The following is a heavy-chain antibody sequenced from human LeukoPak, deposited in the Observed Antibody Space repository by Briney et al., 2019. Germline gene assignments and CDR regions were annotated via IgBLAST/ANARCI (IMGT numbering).Heavy chain of an antibody. Sequence: PGGSLRLSCAASGFTVSNNYMNWVRQAPGKGLEWVSYIDSRGRIIYYADSVTGRFTISRDNANNSLSLQMNSLRAEDTAVYYCATVQFDHSGYYFLSDYWGQGTLVTVSS. V-gene: IGHV3-11*04. CDR2: IDSRGRII. CDR1: GFTVSNNY. D-gene: IGHD3-22*01. CDR3: ATVQFDHSGYYFLSDY. J-gene: IGHJ4*02.